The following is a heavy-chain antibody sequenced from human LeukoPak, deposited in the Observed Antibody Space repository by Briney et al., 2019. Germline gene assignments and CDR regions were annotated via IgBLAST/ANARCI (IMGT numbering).Heavy chain of an antibody. V-gene: IGHV3-33*01. D-gene: IGHD1-14*01. J-gene: IGHJ4*02. CDR1: GFTFSSYH. Sequence: GGSLRLSCAASGFTFSSYHMHWVRQAPGKGLEWVAVIWYDGTNKYYADSVKGLFTISRDTSKNTLFLQMDSLRAEDTAVYYCARGHPGKFDYWGQGTLVTVSS. CDR3: ARGHPGKFDY. CDR2: IWYDGTNK.